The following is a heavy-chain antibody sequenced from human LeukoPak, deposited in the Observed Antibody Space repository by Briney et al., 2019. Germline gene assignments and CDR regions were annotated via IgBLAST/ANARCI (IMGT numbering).Heavy chain of an antibody. D-gene: IGHD6-13*01. CDR1: GYTLTELS. J-gene: IGHJ4*02. V-gene: IGHV1-24*01. CDR2: FYHEDGET. CDR3: ATDTSYFQQLVHLFYY. Sequence: ASVQVSCKVSGYTLTELSMHWVRPATGKGLEWMGGFYHEDGETIYAQKFHGRVTMTEDTSTDTAYLELSSLRSEDTAVYYYATDTSYFQQLVHLFYYWGQGTLVTVSS.